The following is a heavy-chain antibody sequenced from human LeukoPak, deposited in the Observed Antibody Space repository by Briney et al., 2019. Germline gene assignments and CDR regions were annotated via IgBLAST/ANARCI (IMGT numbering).Heavy chain of an antibody. J-gene: IGHJ4*02. D-gene: IGHD3-3*01. V-gene: IGHV3-23*01. CDR1: GFTFSSYG. Sequence: PGGSLRLSCAASGFTFSSYGMHWVRQAPGKGLEWVSAISGSGGSTYYADSVKGRFTISRDNSKNTLYLQMNSLRAEDTAVYYCANAWSGYEFYYFDYWGQGTLVTVSS. CDR2: ISGSGGST. CDR3: ANAWSGYEFYYFDY.